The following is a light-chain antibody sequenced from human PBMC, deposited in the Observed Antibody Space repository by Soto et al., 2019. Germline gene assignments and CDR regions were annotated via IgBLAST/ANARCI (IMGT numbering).Light chain of an antibody. Sequence: DLQMTQSPSSLSASVGDRVTITCRASQGIGNYLAWFQQKPGKVPKLLIYAASTLQSGIPSRFRGSGSGTDFTLTISSLQPEDVATYYCQKYDSAPQTFGQGTKVGIK. V-gene: IGKV1-27*01. CDR1: QGIGNY. CDR3: QKYDSAPQT. J-gene: IGKJ1*01. CDR2: AAS.